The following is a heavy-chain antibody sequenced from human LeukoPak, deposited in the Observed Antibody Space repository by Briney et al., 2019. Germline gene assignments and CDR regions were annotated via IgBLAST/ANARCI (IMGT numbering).Heavy chain of an antibody. CDR3: ARGKIQLWLRRNYFDY. CDR2: MNHSGSA. CDR1: GGSFSGYY. Sequence: PSETLSLTCAVYGGSFSGYYWTWIRQPPGKGLEWIGEMNHSGSANYNPSLKSRVTISVDTSKNQCSLRLSSVTAADTAVYYCARGKIQLWLRRNYFDYWGQGTLVTVSS. D-gene: IGHD5-18*01. J-gene: IGHJ4*02. V-gene: IGHV4-34*01.